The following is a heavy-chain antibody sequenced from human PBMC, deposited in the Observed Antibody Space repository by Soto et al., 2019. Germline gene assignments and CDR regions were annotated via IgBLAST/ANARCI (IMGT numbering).Heavy chain of an antibody. Sequence: GVSLRLSCAASGFTVSSNYMSWVRQAPGKGLEWVSVIYSGGSTYYADSVKGRFTISRHNSKNTLYLQMNSLRAEDTAVYYCARGLVDTAMVSFYYMDVWGKGTTVTVSS. J-gene: IGHJ6*03. CDR2: IYSGGST. V-gene: IGHV3-53*04. D-gene: IGHD5-18*01. CDR3: ARGLVDTAMVSFYYMDV. CDR1: GFTVSSNY.